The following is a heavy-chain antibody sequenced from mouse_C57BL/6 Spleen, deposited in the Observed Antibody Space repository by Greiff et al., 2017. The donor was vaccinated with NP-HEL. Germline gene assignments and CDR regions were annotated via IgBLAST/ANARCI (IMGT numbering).Heavy chain of an antibody. Sequence: EVQLVESGGDLVKPGGSLKLSCAASGFTFSSYGMSWVRQTPDKRLEWVATISSGGSYTYSPDSVKGRFTISRDDAKNTLYLQMSSLKSEDTAMYYCATNYDYDEDYYAMDYWGQGTSVTVSS. CDR3: ATNYDYDEDYYAMDY. CDR1: GFTFSSYG. D-gene: IGHD2-4*01. V-gene: IGHV5-6*01. J-gene: IGHJ4*01. CDR2: ISSGGSYT.